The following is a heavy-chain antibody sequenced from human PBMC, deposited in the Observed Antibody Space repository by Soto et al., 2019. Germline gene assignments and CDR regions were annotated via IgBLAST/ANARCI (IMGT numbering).Heavy chain of an antibody. D-gene: IGHD3-10*01. CDR3: ARTDYGTAYFDP. CDR2: IFYSGTA. J-gene: IGHJ5*02. V-gene: IGHV4-30-4*01. CDR1: GGSISSGNHN. Sequence: LSGTCTVPGGSISSGNHNWSWIRQPPGKGLEWIGYIFYSGTAYYNPSLKSRLTISVDTSKSQFSLKLSSVTAADTAVYYCARTDYGTAYFDPWGQGSLVTVSS.